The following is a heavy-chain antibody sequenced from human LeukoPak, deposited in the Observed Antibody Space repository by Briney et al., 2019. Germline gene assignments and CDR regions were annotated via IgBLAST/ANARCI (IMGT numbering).Heavy chain of an antibody. CDR3: VRDLGVDTSMIFFDF. Sequence: GASVKVSCKASGYSFTSFGISWVRQAPGQGLEWMGWSSAYNGNTNYVQKFQGRVTMTTDTSTSTDYMELRSLRSDDTAVFYCVRDLGVDTSMIFFDFWGQGTLVTVSS. V-gene: IGHV1-18*01. CDR2: SSAYNGNT. J-gene: IGHJ4*02. CDR1: GYSFTSFG. D-gene: IGHD5-18*01.